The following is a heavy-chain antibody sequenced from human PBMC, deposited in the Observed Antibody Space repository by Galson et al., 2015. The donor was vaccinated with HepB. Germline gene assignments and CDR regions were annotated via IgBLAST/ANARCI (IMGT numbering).Heavy chain of an antibody. CDR1: GFTFSSYS. Sequence: SLRLSCAASGFTFSSYSMNWVRQAPGKGLEWVSYISSSSSTIYYADSVKGRFTISRDNAKNSLYLQMNSLRAEDTAVYYCAGIYCSSTSCYAKPRGYWGQGTLVTVSS. D-gene: IGHD2-2*01. V-gene: IGHV3-48*01. CDR3: AGIYCSSTSCYAKPRGY. J-gene: IGHJ4*02. CDR2: ISSSSSTI.